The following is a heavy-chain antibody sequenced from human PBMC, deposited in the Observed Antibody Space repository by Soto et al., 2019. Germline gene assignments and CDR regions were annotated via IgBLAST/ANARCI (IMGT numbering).Heavy chain of an antibody. J-gene: IGHJ4*02. CDR1: GYTFTSYG. CDR3: AREVVEEYYYDSSGYLNYFDY. D-gene: IGHD3-22*01. CDR2: ISAYNGNT. Sequence: ASVKVSCKASGYTFTSYGISWVRQAPGQGLEWMGWISAYNGNTNYAQKLQGRVTMTTDTSTSTAYMELRSLRSDDTAVYYCAREVVEEYYYDSSGYLNYFDYRAQRTLVTVSS. V-gene: IGHV1-18*01.